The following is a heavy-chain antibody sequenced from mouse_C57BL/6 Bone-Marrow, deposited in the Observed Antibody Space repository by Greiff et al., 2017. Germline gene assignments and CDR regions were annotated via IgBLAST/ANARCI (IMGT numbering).Heavy chain of an antibody. CDR1: GFSLTSYG. CDR3: ASRAFYDGYYDWYFDV. Sequence: VQLQESGPGLVQPSQSLSITCTVSGFSLTSYGVHWVRQSPGTGLEWLGVIWSGGSTDYNAAFISRLSISKDNSKSQVFFKMNSLQADDTAIYYCASRAFYDGYYDWYFDVWGTGTTVTVSS. V-gene: IGHV2-2*01. D-gene: IGHD2-3*01. CDR2: IWSGGST. J-gene: IGHJ1*03.